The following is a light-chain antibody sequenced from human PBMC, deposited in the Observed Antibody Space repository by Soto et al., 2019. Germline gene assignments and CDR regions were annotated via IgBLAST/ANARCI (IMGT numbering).Light chain of an antibody. CDR1: QSVSSSY. J-gene: IGKJ2*01. V-gene: IGKV3-20*01. Sequence: EIVLTQSPGTLSLSPGERATLSCRASQSVSSSYLAWYQQKPGQAPWLLIYGAYTRATAIPDRFSGSGSGTDFTLTISRLEPEDFAVYYCQWYGSSPYTVGQGTKVEIK. CDR2: GAY. CDR3: QWYGSSPYT.